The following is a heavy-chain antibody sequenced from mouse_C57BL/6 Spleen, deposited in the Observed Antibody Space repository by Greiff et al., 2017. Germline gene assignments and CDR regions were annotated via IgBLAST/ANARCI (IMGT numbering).Heavy chain of an antibody. CDR2: IYPGSGST. V-gene: IGHV1-55*01. Sequence: QVQLQQPGAELVKPGASVTMSCKASGYTFPSYWITWVKQRPGQGLEWIGDIYPGSGSTNYNAKFKSKATLTVDTSSSTAYMQLSSLTSEDSAVYYCARGTGTNWGQCTTRTVSS. CDR1: GYTFPSYW. CDR3: ARGTGTN. D-gene: IGHD4-1*01. J-gene: IGHJ2*01.